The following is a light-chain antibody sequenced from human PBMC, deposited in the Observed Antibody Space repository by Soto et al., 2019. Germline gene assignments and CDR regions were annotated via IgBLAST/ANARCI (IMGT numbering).Light chain of an antibody. CDR1: QSVSSNY. J-gene: IGKJ2*01. CDR3: QHYGSSAQT. Sequence: EIVLTQSPGTLSLSPGERATVSCRASQSVSSNYLAWFQQKPGQAPRLLIYGASNRATGIPDRFTGSGSGTDFTLAISRLEPEDFAVYYCQHYGSSAQTFGQGTKLEIK. V-gene: IGKV3-20*01. CDR2: GAS.